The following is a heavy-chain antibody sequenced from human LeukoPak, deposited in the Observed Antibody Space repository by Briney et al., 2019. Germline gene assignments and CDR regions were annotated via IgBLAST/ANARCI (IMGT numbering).Heavy chain of an antibody. CDR1: GFTVSRNY. CDR2: IYSGGST. Sequence: GGSLRLSCAASGFTVSRNYMSWVRQAPGKGPEWVSIIYSGGSTYYADSVKGRFTISRDNSKNTLYLQMNSLRAEDTAVYYCARDYYGSGIKNIWGQGTMVTVSS. J-gene: IGHJ3*02. V-gene: IGHV3-53*01. CDR3: ARDYYGSGIKNI. D-gene: IGHD3-10*01.